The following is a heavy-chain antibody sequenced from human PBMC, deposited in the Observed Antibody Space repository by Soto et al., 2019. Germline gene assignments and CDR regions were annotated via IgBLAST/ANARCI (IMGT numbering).Heavy chain of an antibody. CDR3: ATMAAAGTGQDV. D-gene: IGHD6-13*01. J-gene: IGHJ6*02. Sequence: ASVKVSCKVSGYTLTELSMHWVRQAPGKGLEWMGGFDPEDGETIYAQKFQGRVTMTEDTSTDTAYMELSSLRSEDTAVYYCATMAAAGTGQDVWGQGTTVTVSS. CDR1: GYTLTELS. CDR2: FDPEDGET. V-gene: IGHV1-24*01.